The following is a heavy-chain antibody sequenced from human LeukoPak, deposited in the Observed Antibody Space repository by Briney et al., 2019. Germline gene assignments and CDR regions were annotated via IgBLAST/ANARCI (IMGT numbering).Heavy chain of an antibody. J-gene: IGHJ4*02. Sequence: GASVKVSCKASGYTFTSYYMHWVRQAPGQGLEWMGIINPSGGSTSYAQKFQGRVTMTRDTSTSTVYMELSSLRSEDTAVYYCARGSGYNTLTGCEFDYWGQGTLVTVSS. D-gene: IGHD3-9*01. V-gene: IGHV1-46*03. CDR1: GYTFTSYY. CDR3: ARGSGYNTLTGCEFDY. CDR2: INPSGGST.